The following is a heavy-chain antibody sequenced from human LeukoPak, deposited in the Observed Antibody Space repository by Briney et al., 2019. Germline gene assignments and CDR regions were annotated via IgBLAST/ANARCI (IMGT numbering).Heavy chain of an antibody. CDR1: GYTFTSYD. CDR2: INPNSGGT. CDR3: ARGVGSGWYEGDY. J-gene: IGHJ4*02. V-gene: IGHV1-2*02. D-gene: IGHD6-19*01. Sequence: ASVKVSCKASGYTFTSYDINWVRQAPGQGLEWMGWINPNSGGTNYAQKFQGRVTMTRDTSISTAYMELSRLRSDDTAVYYCARGVGSGWYEGDYWGQGTLVTVSS.